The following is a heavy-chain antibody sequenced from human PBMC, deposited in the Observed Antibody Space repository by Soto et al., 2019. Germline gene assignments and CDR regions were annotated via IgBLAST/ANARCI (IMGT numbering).Heavy chain of an antibody. CDR3: ARNPMVRGGIIHHINWFDP. Sequence: PSETLSLTCTVSGGSISSGDYYWSWIRQPPGKGLEWIGYIYYSGSTYYNPSLKSRVTISVDTSKNQFSLKLSSVTAAETAVYYCARNPMVRGGIIHHINWFDPWGQGTLVTVSS. D-gene: IGHD3-10*01. CDR2: IYYSGST. J-gene: IGHJ5*01. CDR1: GGSISSGDYY. V-gene: IGHV4-30-4*01.